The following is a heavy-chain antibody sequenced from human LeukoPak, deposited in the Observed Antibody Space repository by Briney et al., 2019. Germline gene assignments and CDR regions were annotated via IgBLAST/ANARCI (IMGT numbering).Heavy chain of an antibody. CDR2: IYYSGST. J-gene: IGHJ1*01. CDR3: ARGVSYYDSSGYYNEYFQH. D-gene: IGHD3-22*01. Sequence: SGTLSLTCTVSGGSISSYYWSWIRQPPGKGLERIGYIYYSGSTNYNPSLKSRVTISVDTSKNQFSLKLSSVTAADTAVYYCARGVSYYDSSGYYNEYFQHWGQGTLVTVSS. V-gene: IGHV4-59*08. CDR1: GGSISSYY.